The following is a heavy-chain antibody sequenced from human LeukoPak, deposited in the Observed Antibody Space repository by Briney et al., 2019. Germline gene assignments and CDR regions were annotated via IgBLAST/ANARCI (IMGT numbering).Heavy chain of an antibody. CDR2: FDPEDGET. Sequence: ASVKVSCKVSGYTLTELSMHWVRQAPGRGLEWMGGFDPEDGETIYAQKFQGRVTITRNTSISTAYMELSSLRSEDTAVYYCARGVGYYDFWSGYYKTGNFDYWGQGTLVTVSS. J-gene: IGHJ4*02. V-gene: IGHV1-24*01. D-gene: IGHD3-3*01. CDR1: GYTLTELS. CDR3: ARGVGYYDFWSGYYKTGNFDY.